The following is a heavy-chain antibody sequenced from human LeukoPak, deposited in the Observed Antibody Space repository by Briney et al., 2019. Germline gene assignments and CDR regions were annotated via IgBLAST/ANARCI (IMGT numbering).Heavy chain of an antibody. J-gene: IGHJ6*02. Sequence: GVSVKVSCKASGGTFSSYAISWVRQAPGQGLEWMGGIIPIFGTANYAQKFQGRVTITADESTSTAYMELSSLRSEDTAVYYCARSGDYYYGMDVWGQGTTVTVSS. D-gene: IGHD2-15*01. CDR3: ARSGDYYYGMDV. V-gene: IGHV1-69*13. CDR1: GGTFSSYA. CDR2: IIPIFGTA.